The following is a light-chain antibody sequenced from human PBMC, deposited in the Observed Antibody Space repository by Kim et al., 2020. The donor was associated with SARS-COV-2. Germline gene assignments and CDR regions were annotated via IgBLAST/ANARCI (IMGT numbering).Light chain of an antibody. J-gene: IGKJ1*01. CDR1: QRVSRSY. Sequence: CRGERGTLSCRASQRVSRSYLAWYQQKPGEAPRILIYGASSRATGIRDRFSGSGSGTDFTVNISRQEPEDVAVYCCQQYGSSHRTFGQGTKVDIK. V-gene: IGKV3-20*01. CDR2: GAS. CDR3: QQYGSSHRT.